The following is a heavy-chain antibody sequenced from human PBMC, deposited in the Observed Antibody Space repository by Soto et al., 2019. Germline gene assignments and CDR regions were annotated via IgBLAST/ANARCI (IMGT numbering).Heavy chain of an antibody. D-gene: IGHD3-9*01. J-gene: IGHJ5*02. Sequence: PSDTLSLTCAVYGGSFSGYYWSWIRQPPGKWLEWIGEINHSGSTNYNPSLKSRDTISVDTSKNQFSRKLSSVTAADTAVYYCARGSRRGSYYDILTGYYRSRWFDPWHQGXLVSVCS. CDR3: ARGSRRGSYYDILTGYYRSRWFDP. V-gene: IGHV4-34*01. CDR1: GGSFSGYY. CDR2: INHSGST.